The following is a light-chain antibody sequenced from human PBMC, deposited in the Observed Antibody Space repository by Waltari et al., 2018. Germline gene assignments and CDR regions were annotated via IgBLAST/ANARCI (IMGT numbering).Light chain of an antibody. CDR2: DVN. CDR3: SSYTSSSTGV. V-gene: IGLV2-14*03. CDR1: SSDVGGYHY. Sequence: QSALTQPASVSGSPGQSITISCTGTSSDVGGYHYVSWYQQHPGKAPKLMIFDVNNRPSWVLSGFSVAKSGNTASLTISGLQAEDEADYYCSSYTSSSTGVFGGGTKLTVL. J-gene: IGLJ3*02.